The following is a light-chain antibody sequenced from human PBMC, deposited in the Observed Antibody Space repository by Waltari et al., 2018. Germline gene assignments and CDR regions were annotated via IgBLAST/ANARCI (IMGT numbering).Light chain of an antibody. CDR1: ALARQN. CDR2: KDT. Sequence: SNNLTQPPSVSVSPGQTARITCSGDALARQNAYWYQQKPGQAPVLVIYKDTQRPSGIPERFSGSTSGTTVTLTITGVQAEDEADYYCQSTDSSASVWVFGGGAKLTV. CDR3: QSTDSSASVWV. J-gene: IGLJ3*02. V-gene: IGLV3-25*03.